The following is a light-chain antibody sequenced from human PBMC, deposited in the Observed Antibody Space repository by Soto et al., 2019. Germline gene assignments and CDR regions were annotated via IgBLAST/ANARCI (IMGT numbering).Light chain of an antibody. Sequence: EIVMTQSPAMLSVSPGERATLSCRASQNVNNRLAWYQQKAGQPPRLLIYGASTRATGIPARFSRSGSGTAFTLTISSLQSEDFAVYYCQHFNSWPLLFGQGTKVEIK. CDR3: QHFNSWPLL. J-gene: IGKJ1*01. V-gene: IGKV3-15*01. CDR2: GAS. CDR1: QNVNNR.